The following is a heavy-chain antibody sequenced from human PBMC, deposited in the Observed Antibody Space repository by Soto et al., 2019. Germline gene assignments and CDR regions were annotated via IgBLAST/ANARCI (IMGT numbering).Heavy chain of an antibody. CDR3: ARGGTGQWLVLDY. D-gene: IGHD6-19*01. CDR1: GGSISSYY. CDR2: IYYSGST. J-gene: IGHJ4*02. Sequence: PSETLSLTCTVSGGSISSYYWSWIRQPPGKGLEWIGYIYYSGSTNYNPSLKSRVTISVDTSKNQFSLKLSSVTAADTAVYYCARGGTGQWLVLDYWGQGTLVTVS. V-gene: IGHV4-59*01.